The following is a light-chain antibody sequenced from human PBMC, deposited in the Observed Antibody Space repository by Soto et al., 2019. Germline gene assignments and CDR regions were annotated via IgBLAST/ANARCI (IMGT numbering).Light chain of an antibody. CDR3: QQYDSYSWT. V-gene: IGKV1-5*03. CDR1: QSISSR. J-gene: IGKJ1*01. CDR2: KAS. Sequence: DIQMTQSPSTLSAPVGDRVTITCRASQSISSRLAWYQQKPGKVPKLLIYKASSLESGVSSRFSGSGSGTEFTLTISSLQPDDFATYYCQQYDSYSWTFGQGTKVEI.